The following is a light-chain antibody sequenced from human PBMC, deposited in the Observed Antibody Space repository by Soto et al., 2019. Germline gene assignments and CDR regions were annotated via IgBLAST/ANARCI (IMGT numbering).Light chain of an antibody. Sequence: DIQMTQSPSTLSASVGDRVTITCRASQSITTWLAWYQQKPGKAPKLLIYKATNLQSWVTSRFSGSESGTEFSLAISRLQPDDFATYYCQRYNDYQYIFGQGTKLEIK. CDR1: QSITTW. V-gene: IGKV1-5*03. CDR3: QRYNDYQYI. J-gene: IGKJ2*01. CDR2: KAT.